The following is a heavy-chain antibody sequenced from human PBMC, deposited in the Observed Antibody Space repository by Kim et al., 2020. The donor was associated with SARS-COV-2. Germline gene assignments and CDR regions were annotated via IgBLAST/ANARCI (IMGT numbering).Heavy chain of an antibody. CDR1: GFTFSGYP. Sequence: GGSLRLSCAASGFTFSGYPMHWVRQAPGKGLEWVALISYDGSKTYYGDSVKGRLIVSRDNSKNTLYLQMISLRPEDTAVYYCPKDQRYSAYLGVYDFWG. D-gene: IGHD3-3*01. CDR3: PKDQRYSAYLGVYDF. V-gene: IGHV3-30*18. CDR2: ISYDGSKT. J-gene: IGHJ6*01.